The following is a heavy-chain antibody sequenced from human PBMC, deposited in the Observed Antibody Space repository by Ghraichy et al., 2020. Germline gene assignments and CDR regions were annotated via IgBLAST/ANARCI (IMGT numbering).Heavy chain of an antibody. V-gene: IGHV3-48*01. CDR2: ISSSHTSSI. Sequence: GGSLRLSCAASGFTISDYSMNWVRQAPGKGLEWISYISSSHTSSIYYAESVKGRFTIARDSAKNSLFLQMNSLRAEDAALYYCARETQIYGIYGAVDLWGQGTPVTFSS. D-gene: IGHD3-9*01. CDR3: ARETQIYGIYGAVDL. CDR1: GFTISDYS. J-gene: IGHJ5*02.